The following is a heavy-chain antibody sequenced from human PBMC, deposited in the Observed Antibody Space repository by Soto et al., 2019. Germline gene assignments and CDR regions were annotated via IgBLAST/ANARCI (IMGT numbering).Heavy chain of an antibody. Sequence: EVQLVESGGGLVKPGGSLRLSCAASGFIFSSYNMRWVRQAPGKGLEWVSSISTSSTYIYYTDSVKGRFTIYRDNAENSLVLQMNSLRAEDTAVYYCARGDGSDIWGQGTMVTVAS. J-gene: IGHJ3*02. V-gene: IGHV3-21*01. CDR3: ARGDGSDI. CDR1: GFIFSSYN. CDR2: ISTSSTYI.